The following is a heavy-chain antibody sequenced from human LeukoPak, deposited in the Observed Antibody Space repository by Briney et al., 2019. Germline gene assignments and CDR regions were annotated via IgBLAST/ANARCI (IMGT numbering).Heavy chain of an antibody. CDR1: GITLSNYG. CDR3: AKRGVVIRVILVGFHKEAYYFDS. J-gene: IGHJ4*02. V-gene: IGHV3-23*01. CDR2: ISDSGGRT. D-gene: IGHD3-22*01. Sequence: GGSLRLSCAVSGITLSNYGMSWVRQAPGKGLEWVAGISDSGGRTNYADSVKGRFTISRDNPKDTLILQMNSLRPEDTAVYFCAKRGVVIRVILVGFHKEAYYFDSWGQGALVTVSS.